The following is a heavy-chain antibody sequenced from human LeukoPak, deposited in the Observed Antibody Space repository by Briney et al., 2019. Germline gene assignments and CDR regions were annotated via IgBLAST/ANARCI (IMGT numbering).Heavy chain of an antibody. CDR2: INHSGST. CDR1: GGSFSGYY. J-gene: IGHJ4*02. V-gene: IGHV4-34*01. D-gene: IGHD2-21*02. Sequence: SETLSLTCAVYGGSFSGYYWSWIRQPPGKGLEWIGEINHSGSTNYNPSLKSRVTISVDTSKNQFSLKLSSVTAADTAVYYCARGRRRCGGDCYFSPTAYYFDYWGQGTLVTVSS. CDR3: ARGRRRCGGDCYFSPTAYYFDY.